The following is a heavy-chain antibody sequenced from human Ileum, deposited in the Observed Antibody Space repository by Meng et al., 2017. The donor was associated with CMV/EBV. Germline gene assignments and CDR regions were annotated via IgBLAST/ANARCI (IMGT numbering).Heavy chain of an antibody. CDR1: GYTFTGYY. CDR2: INPNTGTT. D-gene: IGHD1-26*01. CDR3: ARGGGAADY. Sequence: QLHLGQSGVEVKKPGASVKVSCKASGYTFTGYYLHCVRQAPGQGLEWMAWINPNTGTTDYAQKFRGRVTMTRDTSISTAYMELSSLKSDDTAVYYCARGGGAADYWGQGTLVTVSS. V-gene: IGHV1-2*02. J-gene: IGHJ4*02.